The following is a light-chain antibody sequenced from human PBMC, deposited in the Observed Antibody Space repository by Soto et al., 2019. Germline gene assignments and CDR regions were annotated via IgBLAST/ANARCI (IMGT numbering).Light chain of an antibody. V-gene: IGKV1-5*01. Sequence: DGQLTNYTYTLSASIGDRVTMTCGASQTISRWLAWYQQKPGKAPKLLIYDASSLESGVPPRFSGSGSGTEFTLTISSLQPDDVATYYCQQATFHFQTFGQGTNVDI. CDR1: QTISRW. CDR2: DAS. J-gene: IGKJ1*01. CDR3: QQATFHFQT.